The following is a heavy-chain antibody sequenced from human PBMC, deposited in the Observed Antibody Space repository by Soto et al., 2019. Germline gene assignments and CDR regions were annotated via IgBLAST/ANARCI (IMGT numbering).Heavy chain of an antibody. CDR2: IYHSGST. Sequence: PSETLSLTCAVSGYSISSGYYWGWIRQPPGKGLEWIGSIYHSGSTYYNPSLKSRVTISVDTSKNQFSLKLSSVTAADTAVYYCARGGAQLWLPGRGNFDYWGQGTLVTVSS. J-gene: IGHJ4*02. CDR1: GYSISSGYY. CDR3: ARGGAQLWLPGRGNFDY. D-gene: IGHD5-18*01. V-gene: IGHV4-38-2*01.